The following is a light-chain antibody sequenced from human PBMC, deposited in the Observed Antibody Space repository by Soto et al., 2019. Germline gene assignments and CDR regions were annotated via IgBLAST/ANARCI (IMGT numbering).Light chain of an antibody. J-gene: IGKJ1*01. CDR1: QSVSSSY. V-gene: IGKV3-20*01. Sequence: VVTHSPGTLSLSPGERATLSGRASQSVSSSYLAWYQQKPGQAPRLLIYGASSRATGIPDRLSGSGSGTDFTLTISRLEPEDFAVYYCQQYGSSTGTFGQGTKV. CDR3: QQYGSSTGT. CDR2: GAS.